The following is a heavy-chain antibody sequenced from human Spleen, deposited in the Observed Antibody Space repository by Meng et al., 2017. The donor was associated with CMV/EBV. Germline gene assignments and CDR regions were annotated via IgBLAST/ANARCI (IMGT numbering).Heavy chain of an antibody. CDR2: ISSSSSTI. CDR3: AKEKYSNYFLTGY. V-gene: IGHV3-48*01. J-gene: IGHJ4*02. D-gene: IGHD4-11*01. Sequence: GESLKISCAASGFTFSSYEMNWVRQAPGKGLEWLSYISSSSSTIFYADSVKGRFTISRDNSKNTLYLQMNSLRAEDTAVYYCAKEKYSNYFLTGYWGQGTLVTVSS. CDR1: GFTFSSYE.